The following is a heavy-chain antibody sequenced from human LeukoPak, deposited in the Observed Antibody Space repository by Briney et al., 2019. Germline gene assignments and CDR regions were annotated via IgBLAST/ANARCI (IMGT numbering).Heavy chain of an antibody. V-gene: IGHV3-21*01. CDR2: ISSSSSYI. J-gene: IGHJ6*03. Sequence: GSLRLSCAASGFPFSSYSMNWVRQAPGKGLEWVSSISSSSSYIYYADSVKGRFTISRDNAKNSLYLQMNSLRAEDTAVYYCARDPTGDYYYYMDVWGKGTTVTVSS. CDR3: ARDPTGDYYYYMDV. CDR1: GFPFSSYS. D-gene: IGHD1-14*01.